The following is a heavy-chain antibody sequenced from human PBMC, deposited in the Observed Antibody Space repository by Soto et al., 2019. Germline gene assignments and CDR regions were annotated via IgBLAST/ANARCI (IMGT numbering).Heavy chain of an antibody. J-gene: IGHJ4*02. Sequence: GGSLRLSCAASGFTFSSYAMSWVRQAPGKGLEWVSAISGSGGSTSYADSVKGRFTISRDNSKNTRYLQMNSLRAEDTAVYYCAKVYGDYEFGAEPMSYYFDYWGQGTLVTVSS. CDR3: AKVYGDYEFGAEPMSYYFDY. V-gene: IGHV3-23*01. D-gene: IGHD4-17*01. CDR2: ISGSGGST. CDR1: GFTFSSYA.